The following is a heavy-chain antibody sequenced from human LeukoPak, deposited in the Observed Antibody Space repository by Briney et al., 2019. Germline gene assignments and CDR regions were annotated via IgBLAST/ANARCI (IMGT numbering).Heavy chain of an antibody. D-gene: IGHD3-9*01. J-gene: IGHJ3*02. V-gene: IGHV3-30*02. CDR3: AKTGGILTGYYYDAFDI. CDR1: GFTFSSYG. Sequence: PGGSLRLSCAASGFTFSSYGMHWVRQAPGKGLEWVAFIRYDGSNKYYADSVKGRFTISRDNSKNTLYLQMNRLRAEDTAVYYCAKTGGILTGYYYDAFDIWGQGTMVTVSS. CDR2: IRYDGSNK.